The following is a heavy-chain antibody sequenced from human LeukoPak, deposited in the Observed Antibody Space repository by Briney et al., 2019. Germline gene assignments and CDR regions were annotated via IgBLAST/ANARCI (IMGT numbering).Heavy chain of an antibody. CDR2: INHSGST. Sequence: SETLSLTCTVSGGSISSYYWSWIRQPPGKGLEWIGEINHSGSTNYNPSLKSRDTISVDTSKNQFSLKLSSVTAADTAVYYCARALITMIVVDLFDYWGQGTLVTVSS. CDR1: GGSISSYY. D-gene: IGHD3-22*01. CDR3: ARALITMIVVDLFDY. J-gene: IGHJ4*02. V-gene: IGHV4-34*01.